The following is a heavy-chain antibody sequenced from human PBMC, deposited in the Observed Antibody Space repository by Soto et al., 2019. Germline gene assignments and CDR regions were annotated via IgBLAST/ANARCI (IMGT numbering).Heavy chain of an antibody. J-gene: IGHJ4*02. CDR1: GGSISSSNW. CDR3: ARVHYDILTGYLYFDY. CDR2: IYHSGST. D-gene: IGHD3-9*01. V-gene: IGHV4-4*02. Sequence: PSETLSLTCAVSGGSISSSNWWGWVRQPPGKGLEWIGEIYHSGSTNYNPSLKSRVTISVDRSKNQFSLKLSSVTAADTAVYYCARVHYDILTGYLYFDYWGQGTLVTVSS.